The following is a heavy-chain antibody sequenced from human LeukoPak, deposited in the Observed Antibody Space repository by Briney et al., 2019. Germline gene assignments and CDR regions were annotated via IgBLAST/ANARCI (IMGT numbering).Heavy chain of an antibody. CDR3: ARQAAAQGP. CDR2: IYPGDSDT. D-gene: IGHD6-13*01. V-gene: IGHV5-51*01. J-gene: IGHJ5*02. CDR1: GYSFSTYL. Sequence: GESLKISCKGSGYSFSTYLMGWGRLMPGKGLEWMGIIYPGDSDTRYSPSFQGQVTISADKSINTAYLQWSSLKASDTAMYYCARQAAAQGPWGQGTLVTVSS.